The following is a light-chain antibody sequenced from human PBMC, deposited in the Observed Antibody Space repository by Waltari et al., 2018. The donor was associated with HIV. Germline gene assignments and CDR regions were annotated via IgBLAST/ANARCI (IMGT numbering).Light chain of an antibody. Sequence: EALMTQSPATLSVSPGASATLSCQASPNVRINLAWYQQKPRQAPRVLIYQASTRATGVRDRFTGSGSGTKFTLTISSLQAEDFAIYYCQQYNKRPPTFGPGTKVEIK. CDR3: QQYNKRPPT. CDR2: QAS. J-gene: IGKJ3*01. CDR1: PNVRIN. V-gene: IGKV3-15*01.